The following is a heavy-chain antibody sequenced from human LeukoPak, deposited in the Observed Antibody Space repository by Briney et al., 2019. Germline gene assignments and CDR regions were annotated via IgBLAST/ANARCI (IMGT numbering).Heavy chain of an antibody. Sequence: GGSLRLSCAASGFTFSSYGMHWVRQAPGKGLEWVAVIWYDGSNKYYADSVKGRFTISGDNSKNTLYLQMNSLRAEDTAVYYCARNGIEYYDFWSGYYSLDYYYYYGMDVWGQGTTVTVSS. J-gene: IGHJ6*02. CDR3: ARNGIEYYDFWSGYYSLDYYYYYGMDV. V-gene: IGHV3-33*01. D-gene: IGHD3-3*01. CDR1: GFTFSSYG. CDR2: IWYDGSNK.